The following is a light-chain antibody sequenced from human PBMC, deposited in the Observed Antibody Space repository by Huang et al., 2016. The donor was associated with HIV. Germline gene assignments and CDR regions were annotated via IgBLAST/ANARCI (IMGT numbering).Light chain of an antibody. CDR1: QGVSSY. Sequence: DIQMTQSPTSVSASVGDRVTITCRASQGVSSYLAGYQQKPGKAPNLLIYAASTLQTGVPSRFSGNGSDTDFTLTISSLQAEDFATYYCQQATRIPLTFGGGTKVEMK. CDR2: AAS. CDR3: QQATRIPLT. J-gene: IGKJ4*01. V-gene: IGKV1-12*01.